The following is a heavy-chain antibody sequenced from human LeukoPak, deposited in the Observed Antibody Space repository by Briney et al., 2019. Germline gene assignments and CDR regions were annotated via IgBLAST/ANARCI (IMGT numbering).Heavy chain of an antibody. D-gene: IGHD5-18*01. CDR1: GGSISSYY. V-gene: IGHV4-4*07. J-gene: IGHJ4*02. CDR3: ARTTTLFSYGLENYFDY. CDR2: IYTSGST. Sequence: WETLSLTCTVSGGSISSYYWSWIRQPAGKGLEWIGRIYTSGSTNYNPSLKSRVTMSVDTSKNQFSLKLSSVTPADTAVYYCARTTTLFSYGLENYFDYWGQGTLVTVSS.